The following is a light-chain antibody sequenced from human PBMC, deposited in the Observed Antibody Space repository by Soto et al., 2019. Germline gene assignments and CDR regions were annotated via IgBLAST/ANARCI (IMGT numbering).Light chain of an antibody. Sequence: DIQMTQSPSSLSASVGDRVTITCQASQDISNYLNWYQQKPGKAPKLLIYDASNLETGVPSRFSGSGSGTDVNFPISSLQPEDIATYYWQQYDNLPYTFGQGTKLDLK. J-gene: IGKJ2*01. CDR2: DAS. CDR3: QQYDNLPYT. V-gene: IGKV1-33*01. CDR1: QDISNY.